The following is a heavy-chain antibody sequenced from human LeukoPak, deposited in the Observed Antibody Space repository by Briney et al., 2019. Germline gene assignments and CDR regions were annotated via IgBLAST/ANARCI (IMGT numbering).Heavy chain of an antibody. V-gene: IGHV4-39*07. CDR3: AREGVSSVVPAAGWFDP. J-gene: IGHJ5*02. D-gene: IGHD2-2*01. Sequence: PSETLSLTCTVSGGSISSSGKYGAWIRQPPGKGLEWMGSMFYSGTTYYNPSLKSRVTISVDTSKNQFSLKLSSVTAADTAVYYCAREGVSSVVPAAGWFDPWGQGTLVTVSS. CDR2: MFYSGTT. CDR1: GGSISSSGKY.